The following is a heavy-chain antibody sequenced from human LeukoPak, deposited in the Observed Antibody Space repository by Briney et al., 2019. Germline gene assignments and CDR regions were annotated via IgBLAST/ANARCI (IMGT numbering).Heavy chain of an antibody. V-gene: IGHV3-30*02. Sequence: GGSLRLSCAASGFTFSSYGMHWVRQAPGKGLEWVAFIRYDGSNKYYADSVKGRFTISRDNSKNTLYLQMNSLRAEDTAVYYCAKDGSDYSNYGDYWGQGTLVTVSS. CDR3: AKDGSDYSNYGDY. CDR1: GFTFSSYG. J-gene: IGHJ4*02. CDR2: IRYDGSNK. D-gene: IGHD4-11*01.